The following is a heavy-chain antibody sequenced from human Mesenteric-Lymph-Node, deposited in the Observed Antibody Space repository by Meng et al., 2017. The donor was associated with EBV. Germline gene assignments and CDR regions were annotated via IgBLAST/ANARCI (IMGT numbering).Heavy chain of an antibody. CDR2: YYHTGSA. Sequence: QGQLPGSGAALLEPPGTLSLTCAVSGVSTSSSNWWNWVRQPPGKGLEWIGEYYHTGSADYNPSLKSRVIRAVDTSNDQFSLRLRSVTAADTAVYYCARVGYNYVYYFDFWGQGTLVTVSS. D-gene: IGHD5-24*01. J-gene: IGHJ4*02. V-gene: IGHV4-4*03. CDR1: GVSTSSSNW. CDR3: ARVGYNYVYYFDF.